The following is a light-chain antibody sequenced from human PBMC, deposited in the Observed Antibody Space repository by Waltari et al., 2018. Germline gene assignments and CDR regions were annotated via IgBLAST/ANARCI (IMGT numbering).Light chain of an antibody. V-gene: IGLV3-19*01. Sequence: SSELTQDPAVSVAMGQTVRITCQGDSLRSSYASWYQQRPGQAPILVIYDKNNRPSGVPSRFSGSSSHNTGSLTITGAQAEDEASYYCHSRDASGVAGSFGGGTKLTVL. CDR1: SLRSSY. CDR3: HSRDASGVAGS. J-gene: IGLJ2*01. CDR2: DKN.